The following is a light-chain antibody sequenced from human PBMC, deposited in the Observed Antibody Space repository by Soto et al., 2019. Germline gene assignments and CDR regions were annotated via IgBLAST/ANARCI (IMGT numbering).Light chain of an antibody. CDR1: QGIRDD. Sequence: DIQMTQSPSSLSASVGDRVTITCLASQGIRDDLGWYQQKPGKAPKRLIYTASNLQNGVPLRFSGSGSGTDFTLTISRLEPEDFAVYYCQQFSSYPLTFGGGTKVDIK. CDR2: TAS. CDR3: QQFSSYPLT. V-gene: IGKV1-17*01. J-gene: IGKJ4*01.